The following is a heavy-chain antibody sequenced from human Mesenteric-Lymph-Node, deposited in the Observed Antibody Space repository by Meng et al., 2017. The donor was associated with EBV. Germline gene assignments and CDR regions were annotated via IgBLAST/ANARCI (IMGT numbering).Heavy chain of an antibody. Sequence: QVQLQESGPGLVKPSKTLSLTCKVSGGSGSSGSYSWSWIRQPPGKGLEWIGYIYYSGSANSNPSLKSRVTISVDTSKNQFSLKLSSVTAADTAVYYCGRGRTYWYFDLWGRGTLVTVSS. J-gene: IGHJ2*01. CDR2: IYYSGSA. CDR1: GGSGSSGSYS. CDR3: GRGRTYWYFDL. V-gene: IGHV4-61*01.